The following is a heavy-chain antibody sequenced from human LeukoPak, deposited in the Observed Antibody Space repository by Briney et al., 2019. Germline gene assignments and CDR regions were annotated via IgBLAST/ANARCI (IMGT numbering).Heavy chain of an antibody. CDR3: ARYSSGWYDWFDP. V-gene: IGHV3-21*01. CDR1: VFTFSSYS. Sequence: PGGSLRLSCAASVFTFSSYSMNWVRQAPGKGPEWVSSISSSSSYIYYADSVKGRFTISRDNAKNSLYLQMNSLRAEDTAVYYCARYSSGWYDWFDPWGQGTLVTVSS. J-gene: IGHJ5*02. CDR2: ISSSSSYI. D-gene: IGHD6-19*01.